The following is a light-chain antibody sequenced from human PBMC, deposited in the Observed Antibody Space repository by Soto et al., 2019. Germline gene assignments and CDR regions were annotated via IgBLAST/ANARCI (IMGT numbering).Light chain of an antibody. V-gene: IGKV3-20*01. CDR1: QSVSSSY. CDR3: QQYGDSPRT. CDR2: GAS. J-gene: IGKJ1*01. Sequence: EIVLTQSPGTLSLYPGERATLSCRASQSVSSSYLAWYQQKPGQAPSLLIYGASSRATGIPDRFSGSGSGTDFTLTISRLEPEDFAVYYCQQYGDSPRTFGQGTKVEIK.